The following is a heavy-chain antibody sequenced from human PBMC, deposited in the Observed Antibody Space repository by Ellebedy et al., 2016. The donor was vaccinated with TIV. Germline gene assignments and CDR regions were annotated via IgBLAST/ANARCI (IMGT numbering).Heavy chain of an antibody. D-gene: IGHD6-19*01. CDR3: ARLGGDYGQWLGFDY. Sequence: GSLRLSXTVSGGSISSSSYYWGWIRQPPGKGLEWIGSIYYSGSTYYNPSLKSRVTISVDTSKNQFSLKLSSVTAADTAVYYCARLGGDYGQWLGFDYWGQGTLVTVSS. V-gene: IGHV4-39*01. CDR2: IYYSGST. CDR1: GGSISSSSYY. J-gene: IGHJ4*02.